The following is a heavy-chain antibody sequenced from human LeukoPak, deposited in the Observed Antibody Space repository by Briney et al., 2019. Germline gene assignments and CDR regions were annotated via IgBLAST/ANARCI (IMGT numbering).Heavy chain of an antibody. J-gene: IGHJ6*02. CDR3: ARGMRVVATTTYGMDV. D-gene: IGHD5-12*01. Sequence: GGSLRLSCAASGFTFSDYYMSWIRQAPGKGLEWVSYISSSGSTIYYADSVKGRFIISRDNAKNSLYLQMNSLRAEDTAVYYCARGMRVVATTTYGMDVWGQGTTVTVSS. V-gene: IGHV3-11*01. CDR1: GFTFSDYY. CDR2: ISSSGSTI.